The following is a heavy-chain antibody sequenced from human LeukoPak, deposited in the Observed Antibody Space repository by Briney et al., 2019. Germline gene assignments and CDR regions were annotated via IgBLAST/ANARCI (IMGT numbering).Heavy chain of an antibody. Sequence: PEGSLRLSCVGSGFSFRYFAIHWVCQAPGKGLEYVSVINTDGRITYYADSVKGRFTISRDNSKNTVYLQMGSLRGDDMAVYYCTRDGGSFCDFDYWGQGALVTVSS. CDR2: INTDGRIT. CDR3: TRDGGSFCDFDY. D-gene: IGHD1-26*01. CDR1: GFSFRYFA. V-gene: IGHV3-64*02. J-gene: IGHJ4*02.